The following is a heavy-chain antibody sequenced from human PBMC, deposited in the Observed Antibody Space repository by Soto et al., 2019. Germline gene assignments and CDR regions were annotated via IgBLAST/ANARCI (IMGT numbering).Heavy chain of an antibody. Sequence: SETLSLTCTFSVDSTVSSYWSCIRQAPGKGPEWLVYLTYTGGANHNPSLQGRATMSVDTAQNQLSLNLVSVTAADTAVYYCARGASWHLVELWGQGILVIVSS. D-gene: IGHD1-26*01. J-gene: IGHJ5*02. V-gene: IGHV4-59*01. CDR1: VDSTVSSY. CDR3: ARGASWHLVEL. CDR2: LTYTGGA.